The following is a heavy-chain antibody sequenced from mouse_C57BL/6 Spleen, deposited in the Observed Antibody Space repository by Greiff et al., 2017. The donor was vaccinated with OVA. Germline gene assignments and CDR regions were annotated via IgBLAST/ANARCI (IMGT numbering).Heavy chain of an antibody. CDR1: GFTFSSYA. J-gene: IGHJ1*03. V-gene: IGHV5-9-1*02. D-gene: IGHD1-1*01. CDR3: TSEGYGSSYGWYFDV. CDR2: ISSGGDYI. Sequence: EVKLMESGEGLVKPGGSLKLSCAASGFTFSSYAMSWVRQTPEKRLEWVAYISSGGDYIYYADTVKGRFTISRDNARNTLYLQMSSLKSEDTAMYYWTSEGYGSSYGWYFDVWGTGTTVTVSS.